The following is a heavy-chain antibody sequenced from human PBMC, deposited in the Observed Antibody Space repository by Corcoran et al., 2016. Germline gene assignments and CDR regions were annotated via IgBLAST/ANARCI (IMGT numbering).Heavy chain of an antibody. V-gene: IGHV4-39*07. J-gene: IGHJ6*02. CDR1: GGSISSSSYY. D-gene: IGHD2-21*02. Sequence: QLQLQESGPGLVQTSETLSITCTVSGGSISSSSYYWGWIRQPPRKGLEWIGSIYYSGSTYYNPSLKSRVTIAVDTSKNQYYLKLSSVTAEDTAVYYGARHEACGGDCYLASYYYGMDVWGQGTMVTVSS. CDR2: IYYSGST. CDR3: ARHEACGGDCYLASYYYGMDV.